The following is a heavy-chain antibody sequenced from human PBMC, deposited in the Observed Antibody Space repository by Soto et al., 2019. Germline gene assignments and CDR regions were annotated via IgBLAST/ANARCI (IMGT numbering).Heavy chain of an antibody. CDR2: ISYDGSNK. V-gene: IGHV3-30*18. J-gene: IGHJ4*02. CDR1: GFTFSSYG. Sequence: GGSLRLSCAASGFTFSSYGMHWVRQAPGKGLEWVAVISYDGSNKYYADSVKGRFTISRDNSKNTLYLQMNSLRAEDTAVYYCAKNGAIAVAGHFDYWGQGTLVTVYS. CDR3: AKNGAIAVAGHFDY. D-gene: IGHD6-19*01.